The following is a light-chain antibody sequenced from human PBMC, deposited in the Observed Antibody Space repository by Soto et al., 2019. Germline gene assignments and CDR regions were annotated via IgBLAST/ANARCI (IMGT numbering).Light chain of an antibody. CDR3: SSYAASKSHVV. CDR2: EVS. J-gene: IGLJ2*01. CDR1: RSDVGGYNY. V-gene: IGLV2-8*01. Sequence: QSVLTQPPSASGSPGQSVAISCTGTRSDVGGYNYFSWYQQHPGKAPKLIIYEVSKRPSGVPDRFSGSKSGNTASLTVSGLQAEDEADYYCSSYAASKSHVVFGGGTKLTVL.